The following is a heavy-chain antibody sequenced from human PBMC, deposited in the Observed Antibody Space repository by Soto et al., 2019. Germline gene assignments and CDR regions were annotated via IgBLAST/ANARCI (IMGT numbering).Heavy chain of an antibody. J-gene: IGHJ6*02. D-gene: IGHD3-3*01. CDR2: INHSGST. Sequence: PSENLSLTCAVYGGSFSGYYWSWIRQPPGKGLEWIGEINHSGSTNYNPSLKSRVTISVDTSKNQFSLKLSSVTAADTAVYYCASRYYDFWSGYRTPYYYGMDFWGQGTTVTVSS. CDR1: GGSFSGYY. V-gene: IGHV4-34*01. CDR3: ASRYYDFWSGYRTPYYYGMDF.